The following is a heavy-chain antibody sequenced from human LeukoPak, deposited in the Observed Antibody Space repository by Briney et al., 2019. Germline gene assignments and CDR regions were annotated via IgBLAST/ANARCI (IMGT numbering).Heavy chain of an antibody. D-gene: IGHD7-27*01. CDR1: GGSISSYY. V-gene: IGHV4-59*01. J-gene: IGHJ5*02. Sequence: AETLSLTCTVSGGSISSYYWSWIRQPPGKGLEWIGYIYYSGSTNYNPSLKSRVNISVDTSKNKFSLTLSSLTAADTAVYYCARGLTGRRTNWFDPWGQETLVTASS. CDR2: IYYSGST. CDR3: ARGLTGRRTNWFDP.